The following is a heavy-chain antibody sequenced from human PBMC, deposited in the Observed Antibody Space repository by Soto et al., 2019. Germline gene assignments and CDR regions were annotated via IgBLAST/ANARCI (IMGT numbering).Heavy chain of an antibody. CDR3: AKGYCSTTSCYYFDY. D-gene: IGHD2-2*01. Sequence: LRLSCAASGFTFSTYAMSWVRQAPGKGLEWVSGISESGRSTYYADSVKDRFTISRDNSKNTLYLQMSSLRAEDTAVYYCAKGYCSTTSCYYFDYWGQGTLVTVSS. CDR2: ISESGRST. V-gene: IGHV3-23*01. CDR1: GFTFSTYA. J-gene: IGHJ4*02.